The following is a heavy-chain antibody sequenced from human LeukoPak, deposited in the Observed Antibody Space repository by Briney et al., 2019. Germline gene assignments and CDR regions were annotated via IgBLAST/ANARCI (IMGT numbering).Heavy chain of an antibody. CDR2: IYYSGTT. J-gene: IGHJ4*02. V-gene: IGHV4-31*03. CDR3: ARGTTVDTAIGDGNFDY. CDR1: GGSISSGGYY. D-gene: IGHD5-18*01. Sequence: SETLSLTCTVSGGSISSGGYYWTWIRQHPGKGLEWIGYIYYSGTTYYNPSLKSRVTISVDTSKNQFSLKLSSVTAADTAVYYCARGTTVDTAIGDGNFDYWGQGTLVTVSS.